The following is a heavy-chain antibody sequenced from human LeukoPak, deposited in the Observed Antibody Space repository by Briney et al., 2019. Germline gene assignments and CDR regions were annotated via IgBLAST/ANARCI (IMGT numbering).Heavy chain of an antibody. CDR2: IYYSGST. CDR1: GGSISSYY. J-gene: IGHJ4*02. Sequence: SETLSLTCTVSGGSISSYYWSWIRQPPGKGLEWIGYIYYSGSTNYNPSLNSRVAISVDTSKNQFSLRLSSVTAADTAIYYCARAVSGRFDYWGQGTLVTVSS. V-gene: IGHV4-59*08. D-gene: IGHD6-19*01. CDR3: ARAVSGRFDY.